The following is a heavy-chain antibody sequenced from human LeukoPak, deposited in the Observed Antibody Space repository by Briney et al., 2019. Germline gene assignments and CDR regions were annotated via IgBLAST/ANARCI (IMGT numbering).Heavy chain of an antibody. J-gene: IGHJ4*02. Sequence: GGSLRLSCAASGFTFSSSGMHWVRQAPGKGLEWVSVISGSGGSTYYADSVNGRFTISRDNSKNTLYLQMDSLRAEDTAVYYCAKTGVNYPWGAYFDYWGQGTLVTVSS. D-gene: IGHD2-8*02. CDR1: GFTFSSSG. V-gene: IGHV3-23*01. CDR3: AKTGVNYPWGAYFDY. CDR2: ISGSGGST.